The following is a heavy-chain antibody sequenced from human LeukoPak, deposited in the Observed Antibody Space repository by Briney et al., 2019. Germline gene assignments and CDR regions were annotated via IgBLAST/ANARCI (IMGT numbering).Heavy chain of an antibody. V-gene: IGHV3-35*01. Sequence: PVGSLRLSCVASGFTFSNSDMNWLHQAPGKGVEGISGVSWNCSRTHYADSVKGRFITSRDKSRNSLYLQTNSLRAEDTAVYYCVRNSDWGYCGGGSCYSGYYYGMDVWGQGTTVTVSS. CDR1: GFTFSNSD. D-gene: IGHD2-15*01. J-gene: IGHJ6*02. CDR2: VSWNCSRT. CDR3: VRNSDWGYCGGGSCYSGYYYGMDV.